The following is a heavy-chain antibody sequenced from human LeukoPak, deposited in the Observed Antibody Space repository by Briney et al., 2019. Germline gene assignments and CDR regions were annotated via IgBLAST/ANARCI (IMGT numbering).Heavy chain of an antibody. CDR3: ATTWDYYRYGSNYYYGMDV. Sequence: SVKVSCTASGGTFSSYAISWVRQAPGQGLEWMGGIIPIFGTVNYAQKFQGRVTITADESTNTAYMELSSLRSEDTAVYYCATTWDYYRYGSNYYYGMDVWGQGTTVTVSS. CDR1: GGTFSSYA. V-gene: IGHV1-69*13. D-gene: IGHD5-18*01. J-gene: IGHJ6*02. CDR2: IIPIFGTV.